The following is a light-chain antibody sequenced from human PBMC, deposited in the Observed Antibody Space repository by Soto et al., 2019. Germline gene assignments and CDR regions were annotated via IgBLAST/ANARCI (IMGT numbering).Light chain of an antibody. J-gene: IGKJ2*01. CDR2: DAS. CDR3: QQRTDWQYT. Sequence: EIVLTQSPATLSLSPGERATLSCRASQSVSTYLACYQQKPGQAPRLLIYDASTRATGIPARFSGSGSGTDFTLTIRSREPEDVAVYYCQQRTDWQYTFGQGTGLEIK. V-gene: IGKV3-11*01. CDR1: QSVSTY.